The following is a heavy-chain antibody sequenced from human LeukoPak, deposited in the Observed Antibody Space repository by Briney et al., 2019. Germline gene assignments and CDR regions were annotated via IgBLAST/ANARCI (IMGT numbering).Heavy chain of an antibody. Sequence: ASVKVSCKASGHTFSAYHVHWVRQAPGQGFEWMGWILPKSGDTDYAQNFQARVTMSRDISVSTAYMELSSLKSDDTAVYYCAVNGFQTLTTSFDYWGQGSLVTVSS. CDR3: AVNGFQTLTTSFDY. CDR1: GHTFSAYH. CDR2: ILPKSGDT. D-gene: IGHD2/OR15-2a*01. J-gene: IGHJ4*02. V-gene: IGHV1-2*02.